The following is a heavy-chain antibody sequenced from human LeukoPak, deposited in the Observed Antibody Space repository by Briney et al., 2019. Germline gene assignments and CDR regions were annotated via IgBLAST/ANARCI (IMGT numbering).Heavy chain of an antibody. V-gene: IGHV3-30*02. CDR1: GFTFSSYG. CDR2: IRYDGSNK. Sequence: GGSLRLSCAASGFTFSSYGMHWVRQAPGKGLEWVAFIRYDGSNKYYADSVKGRFTISRDNSKNTLYLQMNSLRAEDTAVYYCAKGVVLHSMVRGVEGIYWGQGTLVTVSS. J-gene: IGHJ4*02. CDR3: AKGVVLHSMVRGVEGIY. D-gene: IGHD3-10*01.